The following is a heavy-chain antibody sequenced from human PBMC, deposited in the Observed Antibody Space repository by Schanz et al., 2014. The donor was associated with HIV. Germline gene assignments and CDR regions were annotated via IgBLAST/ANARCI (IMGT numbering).Heavy chain of an antibody. CDR3: ARETRSCGGDCYPLDY. CDR2: ISSSSSYM. V-gene: IGHV3-21*01. Sequence: EVQLLESGGGLVQPGGSLRLSCAASGFTFSSFSMNWVRQAPGKGLEWVSSISSSSSYMYYADSVKGRFTISRDNAKNSLYLQMNSLRPEDTAVYYCARETRSCGGDCYPLDYWGQGTLVTVSS. J-gene: IGHJ4*02. CDR1: GFTFSSFS. D-gene: IGHD2-21*02.